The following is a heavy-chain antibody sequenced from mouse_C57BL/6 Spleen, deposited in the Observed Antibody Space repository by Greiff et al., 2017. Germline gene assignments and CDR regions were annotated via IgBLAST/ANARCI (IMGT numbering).Heavy chain of an antibody. J-gene: IGHJ3*01. Sequence: QVQLQQSGAELMKPGASVKLSCKATGYTFTGYWIEWVKQRPGHGLEWIGEILPGSGSTNYNEKFKGKATFTAYTSSNTAYMQLSSLTTEDSAIYYCARLFDYAGAWFAYWGQGNLVTGSA. CDR3: ARLFDYAGAWFAY. CDR1: GYTFTGYW. V-gene: IGHV1-9*01. D-gene: IGHD2-4*01. CDR2: ILPGSGST.